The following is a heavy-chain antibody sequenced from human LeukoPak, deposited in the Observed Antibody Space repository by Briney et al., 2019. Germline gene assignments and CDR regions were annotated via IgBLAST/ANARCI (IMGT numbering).Heavy chain of an antibody. CDR1: DGSISSYY. CDR2: IYYSGTT. D-gene: IGHD6-13*01. V-gene: IGHV4-59*01. CDR3: ARVASIPVAATVGPDAFDF. Sequence: KPSETLSLTCTVSDGSISSYYWSWIRQPPGKGLEWIGYIYYSGTTNYNPSLKSRVTISVDTSKYQFSLNLNSVTAADTAAYYCARVASIPVAATVGPDAFDFWGQGTMVTVSS. J-gene: IGHJ3*01.